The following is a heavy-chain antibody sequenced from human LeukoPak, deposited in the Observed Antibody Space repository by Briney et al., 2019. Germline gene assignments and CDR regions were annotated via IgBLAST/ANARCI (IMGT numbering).Heavy chain of an antibody. V-gene: IGHV1-46*01. CDR2: INPSGGST. D-gene: IGHD2-21*01. J-gene: IGHJ3*02. CDR3: ARDVDVVVDTPDAFDI. CDR1: GYTFTSYY. Sequence: ASVKVSCKASGYTFTSYYMHWVRQAPGQGLEWMGIINPSGGSTSYAQKLQGRVTMTTDTSTSTAYMELRSLRSDDTAVYYCARDVDVVVDTPDAFDIWGQGTMVTVSS.